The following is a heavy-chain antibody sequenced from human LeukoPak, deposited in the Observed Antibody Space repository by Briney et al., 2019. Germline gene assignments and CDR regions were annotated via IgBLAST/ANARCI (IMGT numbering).Heavy chain of an antibody. CDR3: ARADGVDTVTNIDFDY. J-gene: IGHJ4*02. V-gene: IGHV1-2*02. CDR2: INTSSGDT. Sequence: ASVKVSCKASGYTFSSYCLNWVRQAPGQGLERMGRINTSSGDTNYVRKFEGRVTLTRDTSISTVYMELTRLRYDDTAIYFCARADGVDTVTNIDFDYWGQGTRVTVS. CDR1: GYTFSSYC. D-gene: IGHD5-12*01.